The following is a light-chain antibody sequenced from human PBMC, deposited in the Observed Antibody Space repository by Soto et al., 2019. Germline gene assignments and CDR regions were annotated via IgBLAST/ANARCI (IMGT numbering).Light chain of an antibody. Sequence: DIVMTQSPLSLSVTPGEPASISCRYSQSLLHSDGYNYLDWFQQRPGQSPRRLLSQVSNRDSGVPDRFSGSGSGTDFTLKISSVEADDVAVYYCMQNTHWPITFGQGTRLEIK. J-gene: IGKJ5*01. CDR3: MQNTHWPIT. CDR1: QSLLHSDGYNY. V-gene: IGKV2-30*02. CDR2: QVS.